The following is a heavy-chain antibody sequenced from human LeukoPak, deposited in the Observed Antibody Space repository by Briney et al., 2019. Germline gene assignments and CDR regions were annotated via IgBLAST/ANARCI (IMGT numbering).Heavy chain of an antibody. D-gene: IGHD3-10*01. CDR3: ASADFYGSGSYYSGSCDY. Sequence: GGSLRLSCAASGFSFSSYAMHWVRQAPGKGLEWVAVISYDGSKEYYTDSVKGRFTVSRDNSKNTLYLEMNSLRNEDTAVYYCASADFYGSGSYYSGSCDYWGQGTLVTVSS. V-gene: IGHV3-30*04. CDR1: GFSFSSYA. J-gene: IGHJ4*02. CDR2: ISYDGSKE.